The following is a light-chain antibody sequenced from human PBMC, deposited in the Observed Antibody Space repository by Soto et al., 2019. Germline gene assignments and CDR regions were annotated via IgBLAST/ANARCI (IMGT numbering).Light chain of an antibody. CDR2: EVN. J-gene: IGLJ2*01. CDR3: CSYATTTL. CDR1: SSDVGSYDL. V-gene: IGLV2-23*02. Sequence: QSVLTQPASVSGSPGQSMTISCTGTSSDVGSYDLVSRYQQHPGNAPKLMIYEVNKRPSGVSNRFSGSKSGNTASLTISGLQAEDEADYYCCSYATTTLFGGGTKVTVL.